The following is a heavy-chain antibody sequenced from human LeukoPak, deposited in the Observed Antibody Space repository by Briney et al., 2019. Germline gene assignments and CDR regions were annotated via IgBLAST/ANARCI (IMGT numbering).Heavy chain of an antibody. CDR1: GGSISSGDYY. CDR3: ARDTPTYDFWSGYYGP. D-gene: IGHD3-3*01. J-gene: IGHJ5*02. V-gene: IGHV4-30-4*01. Sequence: SETLSLTCTVSGGSISSGDYYWRWIRQPPGKGLEWIGYIYYSGSTYYNPSLKSRVTISVDTSKNQFSLKLSSVTAADTAVYYCARDTPTYDFWSGYYGPWGQGTLVTVSS. CDR2: IYYSGST.